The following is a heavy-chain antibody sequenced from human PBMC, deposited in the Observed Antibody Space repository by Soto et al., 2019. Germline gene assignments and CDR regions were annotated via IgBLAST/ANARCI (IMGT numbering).Heavy chain of an antibody. V-gene: IGHV3-23*01. CDR3: AKDTDYYDSSGPFDY. D-gene: IGHD3-22*01. J-gene: IGHJ4*02. Sequence: GSLILSCAASGVTCSSDAMSWGRQAPGKGLEWVSAISGSGGSTYYADSVKGRFTISRDNSKNTLYLQMNSLRAEDTAVYYCAKDTDYYDSSGPFDYWGQGTLVTVSS. CDR2: ISGSGGST. CDR1: GVTCSSDA.